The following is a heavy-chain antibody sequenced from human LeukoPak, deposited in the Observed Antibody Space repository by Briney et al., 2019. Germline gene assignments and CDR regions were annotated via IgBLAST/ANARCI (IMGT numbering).Heavy chain of an antibody. Sequence: SVKVSCKASGGTFSSYAISWVRQAPGQGLEWMGGIIPIFGTANYAQKFQGRVTITADKSTSTAYMELSSLRSEDTAVYYCAKEKRGRAFDIWGQGTMVTVSS. CDR1: GGTFSSYA. J-gene: IGHJ3*02. D-gene: IGHD3-10*01. CDR2: IIPIFGTA. CDR3: AKEKRGRAFDI. V-gene: IGHV1-69*06.